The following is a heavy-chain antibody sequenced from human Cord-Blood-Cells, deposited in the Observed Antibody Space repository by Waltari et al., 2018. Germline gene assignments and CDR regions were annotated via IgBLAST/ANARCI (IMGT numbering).Heavy chain of an antibody. V-gene: IGHV1-8*03. CDR3: ARASYSSSWYYFDY. Sequence: QVQLVQSGAEVKKPGASVKVSCKASGYTFTSYDTQRVPQATGQGLEWMGWMNPNSGNTGYAQKFQGRVTITRNTSISTAYMELSSLRSEDTAVYYCARASYSSSWYYFDYWGQGTLVTVSS. CDR1: GYTFTSYD. J-gene: IGHJ4*02. D-gene: IGHD6-13*01. CDR2: MNPNSGNT.